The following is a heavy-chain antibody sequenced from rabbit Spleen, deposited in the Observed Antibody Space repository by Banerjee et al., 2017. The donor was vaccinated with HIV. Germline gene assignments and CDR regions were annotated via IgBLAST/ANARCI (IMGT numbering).Heavy chain of an antibody. D-gene: IGHD2-1*01. CDR1: GFSFSSGYD. V-gene: IGHV1S40*01. CDR2: IGTGVGDT. CDR3: ARDVGGGDNWIDGYFHL. Sequence: QQLVESGGGLVKPGASLTLTCTASGFSFSSGYDMCWVRQAPGKGLEWIACIGTGVGDTYYANWAKGRVTISKTSSTTVTLQVTSRTAADTATYFGARDVGGGDNWIDGYFHLWGPGTLVTVS. J-gene: IGHJ4*01.